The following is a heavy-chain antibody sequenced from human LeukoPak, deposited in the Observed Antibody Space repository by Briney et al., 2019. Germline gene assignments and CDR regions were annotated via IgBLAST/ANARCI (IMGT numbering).Heavy chain of an antibody. J-gene: IGHJ6*02. D-gene: IGHD6-19*01. CDR2: IKHDGSEK. CDR1: GYPFDRYW. V-gene: IGHV3-7*03. Sequence: GGSLRLSCSASGYPFDRYWMSRVRQAPGKGLEWVANIKHDGSEKNFVDSVKGRFTISRDNAKNSLYLQMNSLRAEDTAVYYCARRQRWLVQSYYYYGMDVWGQGTTVTVSS. CDR3: ARRQRWLVQSYYYYGMDV.